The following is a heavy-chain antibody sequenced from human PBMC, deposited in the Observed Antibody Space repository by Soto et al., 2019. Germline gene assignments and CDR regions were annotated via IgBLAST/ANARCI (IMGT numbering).Heavy chain of an antibody. D-gene: IGHD6-19*01. CDR2: IKQDGSEK. CDR1: GFTFSSDS. Sequence: GGSLRLSYAASGFTFSSDSMNWVRQAPGKGLEWVANIKQDGSEKYYVDSVKGRFTISRDNAKNSLYLQMNSLRAEDTAVYYCATGGGSGWPYYYYYYGMDVWGQATTVTVSS. CDR3: ATGGGSGWPYYYYYYGMDV. V-gene: IGHV3-7*05. J-gene: IGHJ6*02.